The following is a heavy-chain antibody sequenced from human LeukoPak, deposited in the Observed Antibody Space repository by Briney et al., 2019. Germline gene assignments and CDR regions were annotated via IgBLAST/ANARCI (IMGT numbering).Heavy chain of an antibody. Sequence: SVKVSCKASGGTFSSYAISWVRQAPGQGLEWMGRMIPILGIANYAQKFQGRVTITADKSTSTAYMELSSLRSEDTAVYYCARSESPGTYWGVYYGMDVWGQGTTVTVSS. CDR3: ARSESPGTYWGVYYGMDV. CDR1: GGTFSSYA. J-gene: IGHJ6*02. V-gene: IGHV1-69*04. D-gene: IGHD1-7*01. CDR2: MIPILGIA.